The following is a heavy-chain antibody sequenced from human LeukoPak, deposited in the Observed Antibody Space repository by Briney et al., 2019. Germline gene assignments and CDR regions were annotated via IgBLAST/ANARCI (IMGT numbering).Heavy chain of an antibody. CDR3: ARDYYDSSGYYLGYYYYGMDV. CDR1: GFTSSDYY. Sequence: GGSLRLSCAASGFTSSDYYMSWIRQAPGKGLEWVSYISSSSYTNYADSVKGRFTISRDNAKNSLYLQMNSLRAEDTAVYYCARDYYDSSGYYLGYYYYGMDVWGQGTTVTVSS. CDR2: ISSSSYT. D-gene: IGHD3-22*01. J-gene: IGHJ6*02. V-gene: IGHV3-11*05.